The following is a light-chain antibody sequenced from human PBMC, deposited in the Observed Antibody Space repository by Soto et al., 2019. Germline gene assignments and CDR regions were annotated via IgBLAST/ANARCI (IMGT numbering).Light chain of an antibody. CDR1: QSVSRY. V-gene: IGKV3-11*01. CDR3: QQRGNWPT. Sequence: IVWTQSPATLALSPGERATLSCRTSQSVSRYLAWYQQKPGQAPRLLIYDASNRAAGIPTRFSGSGSGTDFTLTISSLEPEDFAVYYCQQRGNWPTFGQGTKVDIK. CDR2: DAS. J-gene: IGKJ1*01.